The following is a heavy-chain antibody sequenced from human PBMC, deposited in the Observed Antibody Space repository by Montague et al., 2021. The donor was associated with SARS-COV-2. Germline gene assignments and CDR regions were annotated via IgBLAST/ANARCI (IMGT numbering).Heavy chain of an antibody. V-gene: IGHV4-59*07. CDR1: GGSISSYY. CDR3: ARGIFTIPFIPAHYYMDV. CDR2: IYYSGST. D-gene: IGHD3-3*01. J-gene: IGHJ6*03. Sequence: SDTLSLTCTVSGGSISSYYWSWIRQPPGKGLEWIGYIYYSGSTNXNPSLKSRVTISVDTSKNQFSLKLSSVTAADTAVYYCARGIFTIPFIPAHYYMDVWGKGTTVTVSS.